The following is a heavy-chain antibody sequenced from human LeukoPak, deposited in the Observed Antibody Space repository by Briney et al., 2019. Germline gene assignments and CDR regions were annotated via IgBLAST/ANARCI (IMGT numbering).Heavy chain of an antibody. Sequence: PSETLSLTCAVSGYSLGSGFYCGWVRQPPGKGLEWIGNVHHTGTIYYNPSLRSRLTISEDTSKSHFSLTVDSVTAADTAVYYCATGRYSGSVDYWGQGILVTVSS. CDR3: ATGRYSGSVDY. CDR1: GYSLGSGFY. D-gene: IGHD1-26*01. CDR2: VHHTGTI. V-gene: IGHV4-38-2*01. J-gene: IGHJ4*02.